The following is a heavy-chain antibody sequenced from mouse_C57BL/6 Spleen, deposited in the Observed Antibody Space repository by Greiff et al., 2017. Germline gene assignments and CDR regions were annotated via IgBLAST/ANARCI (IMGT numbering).Heavy chain of an antibody. V-gene: IGHV5-4*03. D-gene: IGHD4-1*01. CDR3: ARRGELGHFDY. J-gene: IGHJ2*01. Sequence: EVNLVESGGGLVKPGGSLKLSCAASGFTFSSYAMSWVRQTPEKRLEWVATISDGGSYTYYPDNVKGRFTISRDNAKNNLYLQMSHLKSEDTAMYYCARRGELGHFDYWGQGTTLTVSS. CDR2: ISDGGSYT. CDR1: GFTFSSYA.